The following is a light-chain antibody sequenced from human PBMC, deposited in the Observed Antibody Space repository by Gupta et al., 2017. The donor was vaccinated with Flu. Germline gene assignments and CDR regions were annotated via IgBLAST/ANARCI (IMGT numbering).Light chain of an antibody. CDR1: SSNMGSNT. CDR2: SNN. V-gene: IGLV1-44*01. CDR3: AAFDDSLNGVV. J-gene: IGLJ2*01. Sequence: SVLTQPPSASGPPGQRVTISCSGSSSNMGSNTVNWYQQLPGTAPKLLIYSNNQRPSGVPDRFSGSKSGTSASLAISGLQAEDEADYYCAAFDDSLNGVVFGGGTKLTVL.